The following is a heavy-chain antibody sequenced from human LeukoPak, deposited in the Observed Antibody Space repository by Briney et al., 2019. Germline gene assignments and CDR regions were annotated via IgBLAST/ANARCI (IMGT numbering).Heavy chain of an antibody. J-gene: IGHJ5*02. CDR2: INYSGST. D-gene: IGHD3-16*01. V-gene: IGHV4-59*08. Sequence: SETLSLTCAVFGGSIRNDYWSWIRQPPGKGLEWIAYINYSGSTNYNPSLESRVTISVDTSKNLFSLKFTSVTAADTAVYYCARHRPGERRFDPWGQGTLATVPS. CDR1: GGSIRNDY. CDR3: ARHRPGERRFDP.